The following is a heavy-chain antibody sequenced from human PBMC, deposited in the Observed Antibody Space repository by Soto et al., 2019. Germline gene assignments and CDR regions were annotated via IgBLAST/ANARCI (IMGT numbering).Heavy chain of an antibody. V-gene: IGHV4-30-4*01. D-gene: IGHD6-6*01. J-gene: IGHJ4*02. Sequence: QVQLQESGPGLVKPSQTLSLTCTVSGGSISSGDYYWSWIRQPPGKGLEWIGYIYYSGSTYYNPSRKSRVTISVDTSNNQFSRKLSSVTAADPAVYYCARGGVEYSSSVDYWGQGTLVTVSS. CDR1: GGSISSGDYY. CDR2: IYYSGST. CDR3: ARGGVEYSSSVDY.